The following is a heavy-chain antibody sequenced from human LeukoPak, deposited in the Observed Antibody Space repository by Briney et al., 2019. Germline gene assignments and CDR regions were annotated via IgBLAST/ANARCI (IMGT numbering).Heavy chain of an antibody. V-gene: IGHV3-48*01. Sequence: GSLRLSCAASGFAFSSYSMNWVRQAPGKGLEWVSFITSSSSTIYYADSVKGRFTISRDNAKNSLYLQMNRLRVEDAAVYFWARDQSVAVGNYGAPGPRVPVS. CDR3: ARDQSVAVGNY. D-gene: IGHD1-7*01. J-gene: IGHJ4*02. CDR1: GFAFSSYS. CDR2: ITSSSSTI.